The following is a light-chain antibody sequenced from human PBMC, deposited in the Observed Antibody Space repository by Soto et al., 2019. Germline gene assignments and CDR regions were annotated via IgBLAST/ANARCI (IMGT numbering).Light chain of an antibody. Sequence: DIQMTQSPSSLSASVGDRVTITCQASQDISNYLNWYQQKPGKAPKLLIYDASNLETGVSSRVSGSGSGTEFTLTINSLQPEDIATYYCQQYDSLPFTFGGGAKVEIK. CDR1: QDISNY. CDR2: DAS. J-gene: IGKJ4*01. V-gene: IGKV1-33*01. CDR3: QQYDSLPFT.